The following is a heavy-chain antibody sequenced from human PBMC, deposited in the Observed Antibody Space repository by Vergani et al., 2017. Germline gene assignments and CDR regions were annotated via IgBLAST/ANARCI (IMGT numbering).Heavy chain of an antibody. V-gene: IGHV3-15*01. D-gene: IGHD6-19*01. CDR1: GFTFSNAW. CDR2: IKSKTDGGTT. Sequence: EVQLVESGGGLVKPGGSLRLSCAASGFTFSNAWMSWVRQAPGKGLEWVGRIKSKTDGGTTDYAATVKGRFTISRDDSKNTLYLQMNSLKTEDTAVYYCTTDVAVAGRYFELWGRGTLVTVSS. J-gene: IGHJ2*01. CDR3: TTDVAVAGRYFEL.